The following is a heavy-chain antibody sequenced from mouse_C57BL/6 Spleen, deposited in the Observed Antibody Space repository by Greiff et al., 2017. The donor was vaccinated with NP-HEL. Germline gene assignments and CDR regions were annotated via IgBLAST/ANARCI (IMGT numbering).Heavy chain of an antibody. D-gene: IGHD2-2*01. CDR2: IDPENGDT. CDR1: GFNIKDDY. J-gene: IGHJ2*01. CDR3: TRGTMVTTGY. Sequence: DVKLQESGAELVRPGASVKLSCTASGFNIKDDYMHWVKQRPEQGLEWIGWIDPENGDTEYASKFQGKATITADTSSNTAYLQLSSLTSEDTAVYYCTRGTMVTTGYWGQGTTLTVSS. V-gene: IGHV14-4*01.